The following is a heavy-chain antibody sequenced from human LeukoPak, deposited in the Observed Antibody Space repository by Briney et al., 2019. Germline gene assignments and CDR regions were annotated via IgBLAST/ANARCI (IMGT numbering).Heavy chain of an antibody. Sequence: ASVKVSCKASGYTFTSYGISWVRQAPGQGLEWMGWISAYNDNTNYAQKLQGRVTMTTDTFTNTAYMELRSLRSDDTAVYYCARDDLHGDLDFDYWGQEPWSPSPQ. CDR1: GYTFTSYG. V-gene: IGHV1-18*04. J-gene: IGHJ4*01. CDR3: ARDDLHGDLDFDY. D-gene: IGHD4-17*01. CDR2: ISAYNDNT.